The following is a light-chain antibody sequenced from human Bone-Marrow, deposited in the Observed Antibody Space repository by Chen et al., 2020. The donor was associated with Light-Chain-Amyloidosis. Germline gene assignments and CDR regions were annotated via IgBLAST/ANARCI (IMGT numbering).Light chain of an antibody. CDR3: CSYAGRSPFSWM. J-gene: IGLJ3*02. V-gene: IGLV2-23*03. CDR1: TSDVGSYNH. CDR2: EGS. Sequence: QSALTPPASVSGSPGQSTTISCTGTTSDVGSYNHVSWYQQHPGKAPKLVIYEGSKRPSGVSNRFSGSKSGNTASLTISGLQAEDEADYYCCSYAGRSPFSWMFGGGTKLTAL.